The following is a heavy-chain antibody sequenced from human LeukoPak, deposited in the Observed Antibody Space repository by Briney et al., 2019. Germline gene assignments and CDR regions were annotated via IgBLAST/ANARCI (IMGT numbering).Heavy chain of an antibody. CDR1: GYTFTSYV. Sequence: EASVKVSCRASGYTFTSYVMNWVRQAPGQGLEWMGWINTNTGDPTYAQGFTGRFVFSLDTSVSTAYLQISSLKAEDTAVYYCASGGYGVHWGQGALVTVSS. D-gene: IGHD4-17*01. CDR2: INTNTGDP. CDR3: ASGGYGVH. V-gene: IGHV7-4-1*02. J-gene: IGHJ4*02.